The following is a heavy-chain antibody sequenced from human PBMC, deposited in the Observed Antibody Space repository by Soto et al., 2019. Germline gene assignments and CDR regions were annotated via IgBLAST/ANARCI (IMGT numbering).Heavy chain of an antibody. Sequence: GGSLRLSCAASGFTLSSYSMNWVRQAPGKGLEWVSSISRSSSYIYYADSVKGRFTISRDNAKNSLYLQMNSLRAEDTAVYYCAGGIDSGVRGVHYYYGMDVWGQGATVTVSS. V-gene: IGHV3-21*01. CDR1: GFTLSSYS. D-gene: IGHD3-10*01. CDR2: ISRSSSYI. CDR3: AGGIDSGVRGVHYYYGMDV. J-gene: IGHJ6*02.